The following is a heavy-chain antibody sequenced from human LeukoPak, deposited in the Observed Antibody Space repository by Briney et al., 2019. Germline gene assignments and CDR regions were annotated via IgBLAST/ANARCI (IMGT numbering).Heavy chain of an antibody. CDR1: GFTFSSYA. CDR3: AKDREELGAGINYYYYMDV. Sequence: GGSLRLSCAASGFTFSSYAMSWVRQAPGKGLEWVSAISGSGGSTYYADSVKGRFTISRDNSKNTLYLQMNSLRAEDTAVYYCAKDREELGAGINYYYYMDVWGKGTTVTVSS. V-gene: IGHV3-23*01. J-gene: IGHJ6*03. CDR2: ISGSGGST. D-gene: IGHD7-27*01.